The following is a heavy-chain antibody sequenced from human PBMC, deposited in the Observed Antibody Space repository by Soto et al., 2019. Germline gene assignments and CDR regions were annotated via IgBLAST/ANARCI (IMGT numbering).Heavy chain of an antibody. J-gene: IGHJ6*03. D-gene: IGHD1-1*01. V-gene: IGHV3-20*01. CDR2: INWNGGST. CDR1: GFTFDDYG. Sequence: GGSLRLSCAASGFTFDDYGMSWVRQAPGKGLEWVSGINWNGGSTGYADSVKGRFTISRDNAKNSLYLQMNSLRAEDTALYHCARGRTGKVRYYYYMDIWGKGTTVTVSS. CDR3: ARGRTGKVRYYYYMDI.